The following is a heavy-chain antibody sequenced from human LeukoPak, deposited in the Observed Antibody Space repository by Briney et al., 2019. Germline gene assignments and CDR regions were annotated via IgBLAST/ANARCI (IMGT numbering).Heavy chain of an antibody. Sequence: SETLSLTCTVSGGSVSSGSYYWSWIRQPPGKGLEWIGYIYYSGSTNYNPSLKSRVTISVDTSKNQFSLKLSSVTAADTAVYYCAGVRDGDYLYYYYGMDVWGQGTTVTVSS. CDR1: GGSVSSGSYY. J-gene: IGHJ6*02. V-gene: IGHV4-61*01. CDR3: AGVRDGDYLYYYYGMDV. CDR2: IYYSGST. D-gene: IGHD4-17*01.